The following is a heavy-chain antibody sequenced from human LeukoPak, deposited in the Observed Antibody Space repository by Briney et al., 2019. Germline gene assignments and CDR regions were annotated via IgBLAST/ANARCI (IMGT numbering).Heavy chain of an antibody. D-gene: IGHD2-21*02. CDR1: GFTFSSYG. CDR3: ARAAYCGGDCYSVDY. J-gene: IGHJ4*02. CDR2: ISYDGSNK. Sequence: AGGSLRLSCAASGFTFSSYGMHWVRQAPGKGLEWVAVISYDGSNKYYADSVKGRFTISRDNAKNSLYLQMNSLRAEDTAVYYCARAAYCGGDCYSVDYWGQGTLVTVSS. V-gene: IGHV3-30*03.